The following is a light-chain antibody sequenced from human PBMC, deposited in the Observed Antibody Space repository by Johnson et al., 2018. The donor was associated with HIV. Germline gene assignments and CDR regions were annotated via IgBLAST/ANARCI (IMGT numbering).Light chain of an antibody. CDR2: DNN. J-gene: IGLJ1*01. V-gene: IGLV1-51*01. Sequence: QPVLTQPPSVSAAPGQKVTISCSGSSSNIGNNYVSWYQQFPGTAPKLLIYDNNNRPSGIPDRFSGSKSGTSATLGITGLQTGDEADYYCGTWDSSLSAYVFGTGTKVTVL. CDR1: SSNIGNNY. CDR3: GTWDSSLSAYV.